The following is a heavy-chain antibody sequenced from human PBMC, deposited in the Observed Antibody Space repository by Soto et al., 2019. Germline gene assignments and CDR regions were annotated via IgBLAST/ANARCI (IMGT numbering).Heavy chain of an antibody. D-gene: IGHD6-13*01. Sequence: QVLLVQSSAEVKKPGSSVKVSCKASGGTFTSTAFSWVRQAPGQGLEWMGGIIPVLGKPNYAQKFQARLTVTAEASTTTVHMELRSLRSDDSAVDYCASSAGLDHLLNYYGLNVWGKGTTVTVSS. V-gene: IGHV1-69*01. CDR2: IIPVLGKP. J-gene: IGHJ6*04. CDR3: ASSAGLDHLLNYYGLNV. CDR1: GGTFTSTA.